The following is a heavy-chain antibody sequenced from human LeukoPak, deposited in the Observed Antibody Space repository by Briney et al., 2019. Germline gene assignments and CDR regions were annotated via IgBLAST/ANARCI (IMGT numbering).Heavy chain of an antibody. CDR3: AKVADI. Sequence: PGGSLRLSCAASGFTFSTYAMSWVRQAPGKGLEWVSGISGRGGHTNYADSVRGRFTLSRDNSKNTVYLQMNSLRADDTAVYYCAKVADIWGQGTMVTVSS. CDR2: ISGRGGHT. J-gene: IGHJ3*02. V-gene: IGHV3-23*01. CDR1: GFTFSTYA.